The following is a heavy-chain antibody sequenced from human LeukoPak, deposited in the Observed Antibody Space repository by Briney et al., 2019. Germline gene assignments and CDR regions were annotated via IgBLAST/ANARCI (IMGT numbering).Heavy chain of an antibody. Sequence: GGSLRLSCAASRVTFNNYAMHWGRQAPGKGLEWVALLSNAGTYSSYADSVKGRFTISRDNSRNTLYLQMNGLRTDDTAVYYCAREYCGGECYSGFDYWGQGTLVTVSS. J-gene: IGHJ4*02. CDR1: RVTFNNYA. D-gene: IGHD2-21*01. V-gene: IGHV3-30*04. CDR2: LSNAGTYS. CDR3: AREYCGGECYSGFDY.